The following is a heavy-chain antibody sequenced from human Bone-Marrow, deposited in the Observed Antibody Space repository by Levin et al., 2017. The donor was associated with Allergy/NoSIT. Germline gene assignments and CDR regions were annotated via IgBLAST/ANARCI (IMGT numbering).Heavy chain of an antibody. CDR1: GFTFSSYA. CDR3: AKEGLAVAGYYFDS. J-gene: IGHJ4*02. CDR2: ISGSGTIT. Sequence: GGSLRLSCAASGFTFSSYAMSGVRQARGKGLEWVSSISGSGTITHYAESVKGRFTISRDISKNMLHLQMNSLRAEDTAIYFCAKEGLAVAGYYFDSWGQGILVTVSS. D-gene: IGHD6-19*01. V-gene: IGHV3-23*01.